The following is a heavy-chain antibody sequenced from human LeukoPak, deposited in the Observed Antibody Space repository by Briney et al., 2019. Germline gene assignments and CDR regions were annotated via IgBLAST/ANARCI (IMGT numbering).Heavy chain of an antibody. J-gene: IGHJ5*02. CDR3: ARDSSPWYYYDRSGSNGFDP. CDR1: GFTFDYFA. V-gene: IGHV3-23*01. D-gene: IGHD3-22*01. CDR2: INTGDIT. Sequence: GGSLRLSCAASGFTFDYFAMTWVRQAPEKALECVSTINTGDITFYANSVKGRFTISRDNSKNALFLQMNSLRAEDTAVYFCARDSSPWYYYDRSGSNGFDPWGQGTLVTVSS.